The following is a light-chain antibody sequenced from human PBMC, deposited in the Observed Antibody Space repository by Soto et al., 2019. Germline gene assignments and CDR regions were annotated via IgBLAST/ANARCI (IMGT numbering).Light chain of an antibody. CDR2: YAS. CDR3: QQRGDWPRVT. Sequence: PGARTNLPCRPSPCVRCDLACYQQKTGQAPRLLIYYASNRATGIPARFIGSGSGTDFSLTISSLVPQDVAVYYCQQRGDWPRVTFGPGTKVDLK. J-gene: IGKJ3*01. V-gene: IGKV3-11*01. CDR1: PCVRCD.